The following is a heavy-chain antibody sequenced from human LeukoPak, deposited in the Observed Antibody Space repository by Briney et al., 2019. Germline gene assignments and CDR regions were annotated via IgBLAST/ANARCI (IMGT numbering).Heavy chain of an antibody. D-gene: IGHD3-16*02. Sequence: SETLSLTCTVSGGSISSGGYYWSWIRQHPGKGLEWIGYIYYSGSTYYNPSLKSRVTISVDTSKNQFSLKLSSVTAADTAVYYSARGVGRGPHRYDYWGQGTLVTVSS. CDR1: GGSISSGGYY. J-gene: IGHJ4*02. V-gene: IGHV4-31*03. CDR3: ARGVGRGPHRYDY. CDR2: IYYSGST.